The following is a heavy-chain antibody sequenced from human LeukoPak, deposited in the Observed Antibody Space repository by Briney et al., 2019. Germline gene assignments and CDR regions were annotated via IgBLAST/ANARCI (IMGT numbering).Heavy chain of an antibody. CDR1: GFTFSTYV. CDR2: IWDDGNNN. J-gene: IGHJ5*02. CDR3: ARDNGEWRLNWFDH. V-gene: IGHV3-33*01. Sequence: GRSLRLSCAAPGFTFSTYVMHWVPQAPGKGLDWVALIWDDGNNNYYADSVKGRFTISRDNSKNTLYLQMNSLRAEDTAVYYCARDNGEWRLNWFDHWGQGTLVTVSS. D-gene: IGHD2-8*01.